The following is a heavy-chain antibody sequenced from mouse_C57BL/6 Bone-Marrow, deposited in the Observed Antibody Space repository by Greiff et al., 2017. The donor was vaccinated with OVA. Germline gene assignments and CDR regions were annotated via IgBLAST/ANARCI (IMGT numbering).Heavy chain of an antibody. V-gene: IGHV1-80*01. CDR3: ARGIPFDQ. CDR1: GYAFSGYW. CDR2: IYPGDGDT. Sequence: QVQLQQSGAELVKPGASVKISCKASGYAFSGYWMNWVRQRPGKGLEWIGQIYPGDGDTNYIGNFKDKSTLTADKSSSTAYMQLSSLTSEDSAVYFCARGIPFDQWGQGTSLTVSS. J-gene: IGHJ2*02.